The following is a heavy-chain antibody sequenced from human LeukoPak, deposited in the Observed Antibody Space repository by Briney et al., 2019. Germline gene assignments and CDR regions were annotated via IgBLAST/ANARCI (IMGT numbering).Heavy chain of an antibody. V-gene: IGHV4-59*01. CDR3: AREREWGSGSDGGGFDY. J-gene: IGHJ4*02. D-gene: IGHD1-26*01. Sequence: PSETLSLTCTVSGGSISSYYWSWIREPPGKGLEWIGYIYYSGSTNYNPSLKSRVTISVDTSKNQFSLKLSSVTAADTAVYYCAREREWGSGSDGGGFDYWGRGTLVTVSS. CDR2: IYYSGST. CDR1: GGSISSYY.